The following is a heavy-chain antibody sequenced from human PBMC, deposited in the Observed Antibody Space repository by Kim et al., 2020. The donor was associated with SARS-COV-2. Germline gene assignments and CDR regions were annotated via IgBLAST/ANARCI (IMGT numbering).Heavy chain of an antibody. CDR3: ARDMSGYENFYYYYYGMDV. Sequence: GGSLRLSCAASGFTFSSYGMHWVRQAPGKGLEWVAVIWYDGSNKYYADSVKGRFTISRDNSKNTLYLQMNSLRAEDTAVYYCARDMSGYENFYYYYYGMDVWGQGTTVTVSS. D-gene: IGHD5-12*01. V-gene: IGHV3-33*01. J-gene: IGHJ6*02. CDR1: GFTFSSYG. CDR2: IWYDGSNK.